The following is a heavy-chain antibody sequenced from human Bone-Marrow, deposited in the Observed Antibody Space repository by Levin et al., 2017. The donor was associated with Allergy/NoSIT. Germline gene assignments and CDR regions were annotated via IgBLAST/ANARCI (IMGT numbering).Heavy chain of an antibody. CDR3: ARRVVGAKGWFAP. J-gene: IGHJ5*02. D-gene: IGHD2-15*01. V-gene: IGHV1-18*01. CDR1: GYTFRNYG. Sequence: PGGSLRLSCKASGYTFRNYGISWVRQAPGRGLEWLGWISTDTGNRHYAQNLQGRVTMTTDTSTDTAHLELRSLRSDDTAIYYCARRVVGAKGWFAPWGQGTPVTVSS. CDR2: ISTDTGNR.